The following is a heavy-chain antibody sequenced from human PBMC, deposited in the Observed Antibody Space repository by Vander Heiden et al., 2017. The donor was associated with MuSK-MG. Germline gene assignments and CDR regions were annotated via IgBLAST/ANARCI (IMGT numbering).Heavy chain of an antibody. CDR1: GGSFSGYY. V-gene: IGHV4-34*01. CDR3: ARGSEYDFWSGYYRYYYMDV. D-gene: IGHD3-3*01. Sequence: QVQLQQWGAGLLKPSETLSLTCAVYGGSFSGYYWSWIRQPPGKGLEWIGEINHSGSTNYNPSLKSRVTISVDTSKNQFSLKLSSVTAADTAVYYCARGSEYDFWSGYYRYYYMDVWGKGTTVTVSS. J-gene: IGHJ6*03. CDR2: INHSGST.